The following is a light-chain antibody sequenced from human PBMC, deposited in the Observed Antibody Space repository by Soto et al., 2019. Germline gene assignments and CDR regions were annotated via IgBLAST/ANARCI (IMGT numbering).Light chain of an antibody. Sequence: QSALTQPASVSESLGQSITISCSGTSSDIGGHNFVSWYQQLPGKTPKVLIYGVSNRPSGISNRFSGSKSGNTASLTISGLQAEDEADYYCSSYTFSNTWVFGGGTKLIVL. V-gene: IGLV2-14*01. CDR1: SSDIGGHNF. CDR3: SSYTFSNTWV. J-gene: IGLJ3*02. CDR2: GVS.